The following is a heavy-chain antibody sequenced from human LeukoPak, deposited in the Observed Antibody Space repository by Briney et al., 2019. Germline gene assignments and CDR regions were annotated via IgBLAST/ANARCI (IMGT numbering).Heavy chain of an antibody. CDR2: ISYDGSNK. D-gene: IGHD6-13*01. J-gene: IGHJ6*02. V-gene: IGHV3-30-3*01. Sequence: GGSLRLSCAASGFTFSSYAMHWVRQAPGKGLEWVAVISYDGSNKYYADSVKGRFTISRDNSKNSLYLQMNSLRAEDTAVYYCARDVNPGSSSWYTYYYYYYGMDVWGQGTTVTVSS. CDR3: ARDVNPGSSSWYTYYYYYYGMDV. CDR1: GFTFSSYA.